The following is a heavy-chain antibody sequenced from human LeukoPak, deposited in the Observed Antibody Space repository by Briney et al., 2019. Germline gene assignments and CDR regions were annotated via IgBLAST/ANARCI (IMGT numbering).Heavy chain of an antibody. CDR2: ISYDGSNK. Sequence: GRSLRLSCAASGFTFSSYAMHWVRHAPGKGLEWVAVISYDGSNKYYADSVKGRFTISRDNSKNTLYLQMNSLRAEDTAVYYCARDILVPTGDGDAFDIWGQGTMVTISS. CDR1: GFTFSSYA. V-gene: IGHV3-30-3*01. D-gene: IGHD2-21*01. J-gene: IGHJ3*02. CDR3: ARDILVPTGDGDAFDI.